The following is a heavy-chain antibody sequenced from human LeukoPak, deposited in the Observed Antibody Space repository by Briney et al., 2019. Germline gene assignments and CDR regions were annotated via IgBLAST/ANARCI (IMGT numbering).Heavy chain of an antibody. D-gene: IGHD2-15*01. CDR2: ISAYNGNT. J-gene: IGHJ4*02. V-gene: IGHV1-18*01. CDR1: GYTFTSYG. CDR3: ARAKVVAATGPFDY. Sequence: PVASVSVSCRASGYTFTSYGISWGRQAPGQGLEWMGWISAYNGNTNYAQKLQGRVTMTTDTSTSTAYMELRSLRSDDTAVYYCARAKVVAATGPFDYWGQGTLVTVSS.